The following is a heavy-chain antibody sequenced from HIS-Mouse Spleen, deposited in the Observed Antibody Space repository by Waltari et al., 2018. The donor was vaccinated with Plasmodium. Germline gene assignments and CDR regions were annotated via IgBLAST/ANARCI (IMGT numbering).Heavy chain of an antibody. D-gene: IGHD6-19*01. V-gene: IGHV3-30-3*01. J-gene: IGHJ4*02. Sequence: MHWVRQAPGKGLEWVAVISYDGSNKYYADSVKGRFTISRDNSKNTLYLQMNSLRAEDTAVYYCARESAGWGFDYWGQGTLVTVSS. CDR3: ARESAGWGFDY. CDR2: ISYDGSNK.